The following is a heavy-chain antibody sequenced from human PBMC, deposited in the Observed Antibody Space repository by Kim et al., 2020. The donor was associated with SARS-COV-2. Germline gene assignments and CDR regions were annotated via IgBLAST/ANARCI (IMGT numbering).Heavy chain of an antibody. J-gene: IGHJ6*02. D-gene: IGHD3-16*01. Sequence: NPKYSPKFQGRVTITRDTSATTAYMELSSLGSEDTAVYYCARALGYGMDVWGQGTTVTVSS. CDR2: NP. CDR3: ARALGYGMDV. V-gene: IGHV1-3*01.